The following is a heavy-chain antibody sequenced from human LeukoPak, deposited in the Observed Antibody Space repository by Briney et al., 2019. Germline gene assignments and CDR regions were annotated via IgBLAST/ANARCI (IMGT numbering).Heavy chain of an antibody. CDR2: TSYDGRNK. J-gene: IGHJ4*02. CDR3: ARDPHYYGDRFPPFDF. V-gene: IGHV3-30*04. CDR1: GFTFNNYA. Sequence: GRSLRLSCAASGFTFNNYAMHWVRQAPGKGPEWVAVTSYDGRNKYYADSVKGRFTISRDNSKNTLYLQMNSLRADDTAVYYCARDPHYYGDRFPPFDFWGQGTLVTVSS. D-gene: IGHD4-17*01.